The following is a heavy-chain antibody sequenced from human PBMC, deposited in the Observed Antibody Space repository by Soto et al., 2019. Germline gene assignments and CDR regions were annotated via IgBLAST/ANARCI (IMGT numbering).Heavy chain of an antibody. D-gene: IGHD5-12*01. Sequence: ASVKVSCKASGYTFTSYYMHWVRQAPGQGLEWMGIINPSGGSTSYAQKFQGRVTMTRDTSTSTVYMELSSLRSEDTAVYYCANAPGPRDGYNRWGQGTLVTVSS. CDR2: INPSGGST. J-gene: IGHJ4*02. CDR3: ANAPGPRDGYNR. CDR1: GYTFTSYY. V-gene: IGHV1-46*01.